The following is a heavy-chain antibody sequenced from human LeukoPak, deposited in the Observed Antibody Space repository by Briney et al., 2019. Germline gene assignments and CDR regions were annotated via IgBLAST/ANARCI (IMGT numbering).Heavy chain of an antibody. V-gene: IGHV3-53*01. CDR2: IYSGGAT. Sequence: GGSLRLSCAGSGFTVRSTYMNWVRQAPGKGLEWVSVIYSGGATYYADSAAGRFTISRDNSKNTLYLQMNDLRADDTAVYYCARGFGGYYWYFDLWGRGTLVTVSS. CDR3: ARGFGGYYWYFDL. D-gene: IGHD3-22*01. J-gene: IGHJ2*01. CDR1: GFTVRSTY.